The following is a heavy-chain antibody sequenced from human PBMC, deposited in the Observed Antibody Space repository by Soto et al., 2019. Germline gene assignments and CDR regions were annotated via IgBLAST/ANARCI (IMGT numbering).Heavy chain of an antibody. CDR1: GGSFSGYY. Sequence: SETLSLTCAVYGGSFSGYYWSWIRQPPGKGLEWIGEINHSGSTNYNPSLKSRVTISVDTSKNQFSLKLSSVTAADTAVYYCASIPVRKNYYGMDVWGQGTTVTVSS. D-gene: IGHD2-21*01. J-gene: IGHJ6*02. V-gene: IGHV4-34*01. CDR3: ASIPVRKNYYGMDV. CDR2: INHSGST.